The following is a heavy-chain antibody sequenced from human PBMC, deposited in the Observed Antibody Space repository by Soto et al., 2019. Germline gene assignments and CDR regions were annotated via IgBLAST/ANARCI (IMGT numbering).Heavy chain of an antibody. D-gene: IGHD1-7*01. V-gene: IGHV3-23*01. CDR2: VSGSSGSK. J-gene: IGHJ4*02. Sequence: EVQLLESGGGLVQPGGSLRLSCAASGFTFSSYAMSWVRQAPGKGLEWVSSVSGSSGSKSYADSVKGRFTISRENSKSTVYLQMNSLRAEDTAVYFCAKDWSSGTTCYCLENWGQGTLVPVSS. CDR3: AKDWSSGTTCYCLEN. CDR1: GFTFSSYA.